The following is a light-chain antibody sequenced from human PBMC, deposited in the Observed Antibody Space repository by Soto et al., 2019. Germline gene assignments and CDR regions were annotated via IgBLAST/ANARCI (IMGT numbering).Light chain of an antibody. CDR1: QSGGTF. CDR2: DAS. CDR3: QQRYSWPPSWT. J-gene: IGKJ1*01. Sequence: IVLTQSPATLSLSPGDTAILSCRASQSGGTFLAWSQQRPGQAPRFLVYDASNRTTDTPARFSGSGSGTDFTLTINSLEPDDFAVYYCQQRYSWPPSWTFGQGTKVEMK. V-gene: IGKV3-11*01.